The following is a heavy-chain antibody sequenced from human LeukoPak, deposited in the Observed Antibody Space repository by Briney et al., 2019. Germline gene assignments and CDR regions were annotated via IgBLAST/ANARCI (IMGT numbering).Heavy chain of an antibody. CDR3: TPSIAVAGSLDY. Sequence: GGSLRLSCAASGFTFSNVWMSWVRQAPGKGLEWVGHIKSKTDGGTTDYAAPVKGRFTISRDDSKNALNLQMNSLKAEDTAVYYCTPSIAVAGSLDYWGQGTLVTVSS. CDR2: IKSKTDGGTT. V-gene: IGHV3-15*01. D-gene: IGHD6-19*01. J-gene: IGHJ4*02. CDR1: GFTFSNVW.